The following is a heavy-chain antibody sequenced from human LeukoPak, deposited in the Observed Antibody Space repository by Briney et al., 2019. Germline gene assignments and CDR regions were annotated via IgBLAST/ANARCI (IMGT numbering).Heavy chain of an antibody. CDR1: GYTFTSYG. V-gene: IGHV1-18*01. D-gene: IGHD3-3*01. CDR3: ARDRPNYDFWSGYLPVDY. CDR2: ISAYNGNT. J-gene: IGHJ4*02. Sequence: GASVTVSCKASGYTFTSYGISWVRQAPGQRLEWMGWISAYNGNTNYAQKLQGRVTMTTDISMSTAYMELRSLRSDDTAVYYCARDRPNYDFWSGYLPVDYWGQGTLVTVSS.